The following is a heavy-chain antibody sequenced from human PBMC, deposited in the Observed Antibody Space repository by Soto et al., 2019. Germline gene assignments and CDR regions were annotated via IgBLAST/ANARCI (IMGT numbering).Heavy chain of an antibody. D-gene: IGHD2-2*01. Sequence: ASVKVSCKASGYTFTSYGSSWVRQAPGQGLEWMGWISAYNGNTNYAQKLQGRVTMTTDTSTSTAYMELRRLRSDDTAVYYCAREGDIVVVPAALGYNWFDTWGQGTLVTVSS. CDR1: GYTFTSYG. CDR2: ISAYNGNT. V-gene: IGHV1-18*01. CDR3: AREGDIVVVPAALGYNWFDT. J-gene: IGHJ5*02.